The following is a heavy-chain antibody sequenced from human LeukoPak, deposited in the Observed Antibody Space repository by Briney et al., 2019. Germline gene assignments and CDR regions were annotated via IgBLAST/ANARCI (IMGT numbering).Heavy chain of an antibody. CDR1: GYTLTELS. V-gene: IGHV1-24*01. CDR3: ATEDRWLQNRDYYFDY. J-gene: IGHJ4*02. CDR2: FDPEDGET. Sequence: ASVKVSCKVSGYTLTELSMHWVRQAPGKGLEWMGGFDPEDGETIYAQKFQGRVTMTEDTSTDTAYMELSSLRSEDTAVYYCATEDRWLQNRDYYFDYWGQGTLVTVSS. D-gene: IGHD5-24*01.